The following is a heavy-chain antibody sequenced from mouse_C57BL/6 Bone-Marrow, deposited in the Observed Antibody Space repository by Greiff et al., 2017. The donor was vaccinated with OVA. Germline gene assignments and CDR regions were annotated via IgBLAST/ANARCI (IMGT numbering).Heavy chain of an antibody. V-gene: IGHV14-1*01. Sequence: VQLQQSGAELVRPGASVKLSCTASGFNIKDYYMHWVKQRPEQGLEWIGRIDPEDGDTEYAPKFQGKATMTADTSSNTAYLQLSSLTSEDTAVYYCTPYVYYDYDVGAFDYWGQGTTLTVSS. J-gene: IGHJ2*01. CDR2: IDPEDGDT. D-gene: IGHD2-4*01. CDR3: TPYVYYDYDVGAFDY. CDR1: GFNIKDYY.